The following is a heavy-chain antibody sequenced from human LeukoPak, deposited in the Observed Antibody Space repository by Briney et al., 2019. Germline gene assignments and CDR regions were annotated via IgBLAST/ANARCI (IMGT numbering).Heavy chain of an antibody. CDR1: GDSISSSSYY. V-gene: IGHV4-39*01. Sequence: SETLSLTCSVSGDSISSSSYYWGWIRQPPGKGLEWIGSIFYSGSTYYNPSLKSRVTISVDTSKNQFSLKLSSVTATDTAVYYCASLKNVDFFDYWGQGTLVTVSS. J-gene: IGHJ4*02. CDR2: IFYSGST. D-gene: IGHD1-1*01. CDR3: ASLKNVDFFDY.